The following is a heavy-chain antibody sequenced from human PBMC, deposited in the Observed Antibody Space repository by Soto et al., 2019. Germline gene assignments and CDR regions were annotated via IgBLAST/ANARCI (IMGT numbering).Heavy chain of an antibody. V-gene: IGHV1-8*02. Sequence: GASVKVSCKASGYTFINYYISWVLQATGQGLEWMGWMNPGSGKTGYANKFQGRVTMTRDASTSTAHLELSSLTSEDTAVYYCARMASSGTLNWFDPWGQGTLVTVSS. CDR3: ARMASSGTLNWFDP. CDR1: GYTFINYY. J-gene: IGHJ5*02. CDR2: MNPGSGKT.